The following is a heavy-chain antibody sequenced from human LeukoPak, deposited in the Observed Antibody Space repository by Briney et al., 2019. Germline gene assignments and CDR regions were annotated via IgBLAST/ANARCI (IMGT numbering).Heavy chain of an antibody. Sequence: ASVKVSCKASGYTFTSYYMHWVRQAPGQGLEWMGIINPSGGSTSYAQKFQGRVTMTRDMSTSTVYMELSRLRSDDTAVYYCARDNRDKGELSFDYWGQGTLVTVSS. J-gene: IGHJ4*02. CDR3: ARDNRDKGELSFDY. CDR2: INPSGGST. CDR1: GYTFTSYY. V-gene: IGHV1-46*01. D-gene: IGHD3-16*02.